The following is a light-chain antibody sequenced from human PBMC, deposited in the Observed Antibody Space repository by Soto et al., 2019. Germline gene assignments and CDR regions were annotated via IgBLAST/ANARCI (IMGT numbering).Light chain of an antibody. CDR1: QSVNIY. Sequence: EIVMTQSPAALSVSPGERATLSCRASQSVNIYLAWYQQKPGQAPRLLIFGASYRATGIPARFSGSGSGTEFNLTISSLQSEDFAVYFCQQRSNWPPITFGPGTRLEIK. CDR2: GAS. CDR3: QQRSNWPPIT. V-gene: IGKV3D-15*01. J-gene: IGKJ5*01.